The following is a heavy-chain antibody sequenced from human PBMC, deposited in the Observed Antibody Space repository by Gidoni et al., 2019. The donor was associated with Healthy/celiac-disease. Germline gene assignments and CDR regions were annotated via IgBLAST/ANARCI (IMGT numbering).Heavy chain of an antibody. Sequence: VQLQESGPGLVKPSETLSLTCTVSGGSISSYYWSWIRPPAGKGLGWIGRIYTSGSTNYNPSLKSRVTMSVDTSKNQFSLKLSSVTAADTAVYYCARDLFPTGIDYWGQGTLVTVSS. J-gene: IGHJ4*02. D-gene: IGHD4-4*01. CDR1: GGSISSYY. CDR3: ARDLFPTGIDY. V-gene: IGHV4-4*07. CDR2: IYTSGST.